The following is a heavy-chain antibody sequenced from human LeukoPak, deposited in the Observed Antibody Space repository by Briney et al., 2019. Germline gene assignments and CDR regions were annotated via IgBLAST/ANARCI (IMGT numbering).Heavy chain of an antibody. D-gene: IGHD4-11*01. CDR3: ARINYRACSI. V-gene: IGHV3-66*01. CDR2: IYGDGST. CDR1: AFTVSTNY. J-gene: IGHJ3*02. Sequence: PGGSLRLSCVASAFTVSTNYMIWVRQAPGKGLEWVSLIYGDGSTYYADSVKGRVTISRDNSKNTVFLQMNSLRAEDTALYYCARINYRACSIWGQGTMVTVSS.